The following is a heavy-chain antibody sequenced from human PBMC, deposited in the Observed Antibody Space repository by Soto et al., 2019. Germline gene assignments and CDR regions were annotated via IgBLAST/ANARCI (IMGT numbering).Heavy chain of an antibody. D-gene: IGHD6-13*01. CDR1: GYTFTSYY. Sequence: QVQLVQSGAEVKKPGASVKVSCKASGYTFTSYYMHWVRQAPGQGLEWMGIINPTGGSTSYARKFQGRVTMTRDTSTSTVYMELSSLRSEDTAVYYCARYSSSRWAFDIWGQGTMVTVSS. CDR2: INPTGGST. CDR3: ARYSSSRWAFDI. J-gene: IGHJ3*02. V-gene: IGHV1-46*01.